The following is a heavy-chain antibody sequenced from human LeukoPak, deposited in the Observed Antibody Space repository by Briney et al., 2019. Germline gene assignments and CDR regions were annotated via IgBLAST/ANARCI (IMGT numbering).Heavy chain of an antibody. J-gene: IGHJ5*02. Sequence: SVKVSCKASGGTFSSYAISWVRQAPGQGLEWMGRIIPIFGTANYAQKFQGRVTITADKSTSTAYMELSSLRSEDTAVYYCAQDFFVVVNGRFDPWGQGTLVTVSS. V-gene: IGHV1-69*06. D-gene: IGHD2-15*01. CDR1: GGTFSSYA. CDR2: IIPIFGTA. CDR3: AQDFFVVVNGRFDP.